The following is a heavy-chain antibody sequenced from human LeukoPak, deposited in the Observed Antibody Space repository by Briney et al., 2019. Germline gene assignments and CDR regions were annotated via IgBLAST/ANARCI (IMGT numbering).Heavy chain of an antibody. CDR3: ARRGNWNEVPPRNWFDP. D-gene: IGHD1-1*01. J-gene: IGHJ5*02. CDR2: INHVGST. Sequence: SETLSLTCAVSGGSFTAYFWNWTRQPPGKGLEWIGEINHVGSTNHNPSLRSRVTMSSDTSKNEVSPQLSSVTAADTAVYYCARRGNWNEVPPRNWFDPWGQGTLVTVSS. V-gene: IGHV4-34*01. CDR1: GGSFTAYF.